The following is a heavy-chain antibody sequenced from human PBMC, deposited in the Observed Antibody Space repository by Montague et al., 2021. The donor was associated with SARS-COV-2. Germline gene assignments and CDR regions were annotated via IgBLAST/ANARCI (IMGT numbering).Heavy chain of an antibody. D-gene: IGHD3-9*01. CDR2: IXXXXDX. CDR3: ARSYYDILTAYYTPFDY. CDR1: GFSLSTSGMR. V-gene: IGHV2-70*04. Sequence: VKPTQTLTLTCTFSGFSLSTSGMRASWIRQPPGKSLEWLARIXXXXDXFYSTSLKTRLTISKDTSKNQVVLTMPNMDPVDTATHYCARSYYDILTAYYTPFDYWGQGTLVTVSS. J-gene: IGHJ4*02.